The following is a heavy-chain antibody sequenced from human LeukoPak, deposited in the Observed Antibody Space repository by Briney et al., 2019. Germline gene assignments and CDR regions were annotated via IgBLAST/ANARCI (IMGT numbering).Heavy chain of an antibody. D-gene: IGHD3-10*01. CDR3: AREGITMVRGVIIPSQNFDY. CDR1: GGTFSSYA. CDR2: IIPIFGTA. Sequence: GASVKVSCKASGGTFSSYAISRVRQAPGQGLEWMGGIIPIFGTANYAQKFQGRVTITADESTSTAYMELGSLRSEDTAVYYCAREGITMVRGVIIPSQNFDYWGQGTLVTVSS. J-gene: IGHJ4*02. V-gene: IGHV1-69*13.